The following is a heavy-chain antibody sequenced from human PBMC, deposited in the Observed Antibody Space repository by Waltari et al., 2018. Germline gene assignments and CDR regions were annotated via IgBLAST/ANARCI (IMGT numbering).Heavy chain of an antibody. J-gene: IGHJ3*02. CDR1: GFSLSTSGMC. CDR3: ARIPHYYDSSGSSESAFDI. D-gene: IGHD3-22*01. Sequence: QVTLRESDPALVKPTQTLTLTCTFSGFSLSTSGMCVSWIRQPPGKALEWLARIDWDDDKYYSTSLKTRLTISKDTSKNQVVLTMTNMDPVDTATYYCARIPHYYDSSGSSESAFDIWGQGTMVTVSS. V-gene: IGHV2-70*15. CDR2: IDWDDDK.